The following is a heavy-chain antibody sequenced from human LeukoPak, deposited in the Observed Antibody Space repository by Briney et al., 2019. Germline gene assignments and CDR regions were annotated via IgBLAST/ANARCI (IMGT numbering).Heavy chain of an antibody. CDR3: ARERIAVAGLFDY. J-gene: IGHJ4*02. CDR2: IIPIFGTA. CDR1: GGTFSSYA. V-gene: IGHV1-69*13. Sequence: SVKVSCKASGGTFSSYAISWVRQAPGQGFEWMGGIIPIFGTANYAQKFQGRVTITADESTSTAYMELSSLRSEDTAVYYCARERIAVAGLFDYWGQGTLVTVSS. D-gene: IGHD6-19*01.